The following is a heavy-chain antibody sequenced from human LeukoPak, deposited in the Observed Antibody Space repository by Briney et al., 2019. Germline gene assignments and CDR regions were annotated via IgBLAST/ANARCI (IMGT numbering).Heavy chain of an antibody. D-gene: IGHD6-13*01. V-gene: IGHV3-23*01. CDR1: GFTFNTYG. CDR3: AKSGYSSSWSNAAVYNWFDP. CDR2: INGSGGAT. J-gene: IGHJ5*02. Sequence: GGSMRLSCAASGFTFNTYGMSWVRQAPGKGLEWVSGINGSGGATYYADSVKGRFTISRDDPHNTLYLQMNSLRAEDTAVYYCAKSGYSSSWSNAAVYNWFDPWGQGTLVTVSS.